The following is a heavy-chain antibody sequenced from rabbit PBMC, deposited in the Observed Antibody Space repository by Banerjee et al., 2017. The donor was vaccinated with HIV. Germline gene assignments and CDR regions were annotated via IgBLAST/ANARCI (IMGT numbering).Heavy chain of an antibody. CDR2: IYSGSSGRS. D-gene: IGHD1-1*01. J-gene: IGHJ4*01. CDR3: ARVARVDYFNL. Sequence: QEHLEESGGDLVKPEGSLTLTCTVSGFSFSSSYWICWVRQAPGKGLEWIGCIYSGSSGRSYYASWAKGRFTISKTSSTTVTLQMTSLTAADTATYFCARVARVDYFNLWGPGTLVTVS. V-gene: IGHV1S45*01. CDR1: GFSFSSSYW.